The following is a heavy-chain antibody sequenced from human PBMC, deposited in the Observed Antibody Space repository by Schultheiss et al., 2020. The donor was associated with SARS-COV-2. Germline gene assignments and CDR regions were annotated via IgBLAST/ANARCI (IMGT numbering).Heavy chain of an antibody. J-gene: IGHJ4*02. D-gene: IGHD6-6*01. CDR3: ARNFASSSSPDS. V-gene: IGHV4-59*01. Sequence: SETLSLTCTVSGGSISSYYWSWIRQPPGKGLEWIGYIYYSGNTNYNPSLKSRVTMSFDTPKNHISLKLSSVTAADTAVYYCARNFASSSSPDSWGQGILVTVSS. CDR1: GGSISSYY. CDR2: IYYSGNT.